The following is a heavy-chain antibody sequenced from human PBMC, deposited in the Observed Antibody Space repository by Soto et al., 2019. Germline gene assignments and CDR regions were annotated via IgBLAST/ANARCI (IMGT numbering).Heavy chain of an antibody. CDR1: GCTFTSYY. J-gene: IGHJ5*02. D-gene: IGHD3-3*01. CDR2: INPSGGST. V-gene: IGHV1-46*01. CDR3: ARAKSITIFGVVINNWFDP. Sequence: ASVKVSCKASGCTFTSYYMHWVRQAPGQGLEWMGIINPSGGSTSYAQKFQGRVTMTRDTSTSTVYMELSSLRSEDTAVYYCARAKSITIFGVVINNWFDPWGQGTLVTVSS.